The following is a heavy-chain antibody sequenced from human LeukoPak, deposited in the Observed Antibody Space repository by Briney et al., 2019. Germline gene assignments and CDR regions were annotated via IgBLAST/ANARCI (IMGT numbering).Heavy chain of an antibody. Sequence: SGTLSLTCTVSGGSISSSNWWSWVRQPPGKGLECIGEIYHSGTTNYNPSLKSRVTMSVDTSKNQFSLKLSSVTAADTAVYYCARGSSSWQMTYNWFDPWGQGTLVTVSS. V-gene: IGHV4-4*02. D-gene: IGHD6-13*01. J-gene: IGHJ5*02. CDR1: GGSISSSNW. CDR3: ARGSSSWQMTYNWFDP. CDR2: IYHSGTT.